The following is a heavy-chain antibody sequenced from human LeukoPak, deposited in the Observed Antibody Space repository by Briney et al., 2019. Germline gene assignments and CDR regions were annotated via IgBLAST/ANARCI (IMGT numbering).Heavy chain of an antibody. Sequence: SGGSLRLSCAAPGFTFSTYNMDWVRKAPGKGLECGSTISASGGTTYYADSLKARFPISRDISKKTLYLQMKTPRAGTTPGYSCAKDLEKENYYDCTSDWGQGTLVTVSS. V-gene: IGHV3-23*01. CDR3: AKDLEKENYYDCTSD. J-gene: IGHJ4*02. D-gene: IGHD3-22*01. CDR2: ISASGGTT. CDR1: GFTFSTYN.